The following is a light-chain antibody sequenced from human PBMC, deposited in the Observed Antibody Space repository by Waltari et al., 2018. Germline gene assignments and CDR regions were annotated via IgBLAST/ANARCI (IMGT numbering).Light chain of an antibody. J-gene: IGKJ4*01. V-gene: IGKV4-1*01. CDR2: WAS. Sequence: DIVMTQSPDSLAVSLGERATINCKSSPSVLYSSNNKNYLAWYQQKPGQPPKLLIHWASIRESGVSDRISGSGSGTDFTLTISSLQAEDVAVYFCQQYFGIPLTFGGGTKVEIK. CDR1: PSVLYSSNNKNY. CDR3: QQYFGIPLT.